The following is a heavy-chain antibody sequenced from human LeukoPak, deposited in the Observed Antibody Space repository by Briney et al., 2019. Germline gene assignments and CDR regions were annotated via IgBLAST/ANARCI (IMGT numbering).Heavy chain of an antibody. D-gene: IGHD6-19*01. CDR3: ARSGWQYYYYYYGMDV. J-gene: IGHJ6*02. V-gene: IGHV3-7*01. CDR1: GFTFSSYW. Sequence: GGSLRLSCAASGFTFSSYWMSWVRQAPGKGLEWVANIKQDGSEKYYVDSVKGRFTISRDNAKNSLYLQMNSLRAEDTAVYYCARSGWQYYYYYYGMDVWGQGTMVTVSS. CDR2: IKQDGSEK.